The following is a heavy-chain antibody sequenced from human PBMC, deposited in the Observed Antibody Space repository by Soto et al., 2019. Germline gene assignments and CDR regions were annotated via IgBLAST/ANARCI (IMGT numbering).Heavy chain of an antibody. CDR2: IKSKNDGGTT. CDR1: GFTFSNAW. V-gene: IGHV3-15*01. J-gene: IGHJ2*01. Sequence: EVQLVESGGGLVKPGGSLRLSCAASGFTFSNAWMSWVRQAPGKGLEWVGRIKSKNDGGTTDYAAPVKGRFTISRDDSKNTLYLQMNSLKTEDTAVYYCTTDFTFGYYDILPTPNNYWYFDLWGRGTLVTVSS. CDR3: TTDFTFGYYDILPTPNNYWYFDL. D-gene: IGHD3-9*01.